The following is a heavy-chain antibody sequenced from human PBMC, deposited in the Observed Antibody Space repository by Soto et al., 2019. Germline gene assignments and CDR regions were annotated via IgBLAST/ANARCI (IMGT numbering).Heavy chain of an antibody. J-gene: IGHJ6*02. CDR3: ARGTVTGSEYNFYYYGVDV. CDR1: GGTLNSYA. Sequence: QVQLVQSGVEVKKPGSSVKVSCKASGGTLNSYAIDWVRQAPGQGLEWMGGIIPIFGNTYYAQRLQGRVKLTADESTRTAYMELRTLTSDNTAVYYCARGTVTGSEYNFYYYGVDVWGPGTTVIVSS. CDR2: IIPIFGNT. V-gene: IGHV1-69*12. D-gene: IGHD1-1*01.